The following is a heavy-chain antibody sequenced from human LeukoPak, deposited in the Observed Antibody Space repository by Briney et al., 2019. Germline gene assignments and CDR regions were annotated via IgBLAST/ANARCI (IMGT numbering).Heavy chain of an antibody. D-gene: IGHD3-10*01. J-gene: IGHJ3*02. CDR1: GGSISSYY. CDR2: IYYSGST. Sequence: PSETLSLTCTVSGGSISSYYWSWIRQPPGKGPEWSGYIYYSGSTNYNPSLKSRVSVSVDTSKNQFSLKLSSVTAADTAVYYCARAYGAPGPAFDIWGQGTMVTVSS. CDR3: ARAYGAPGPAFDI. V-gene: IGHV4-59*01.